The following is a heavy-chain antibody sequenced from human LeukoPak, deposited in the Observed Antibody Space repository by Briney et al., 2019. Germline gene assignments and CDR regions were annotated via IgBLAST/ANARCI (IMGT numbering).Heavy chain of an antibody. CDR3: ARHFDCSSTSCYGYFDY. V-gene: IGHV4-34*01. J-gene: IGHJ4*02. CDR2: INHSGST. D-gene: IGHD2-2*01. CDR1: GGSFSGYY. Sequence: SETLSLTCAVYGGSFSGYYWSWIRQPPGEGLEWIGEINHSGSTNYNPSLKSRVTISVDTSKNRFSLKLSSVTAADTAVYYCARHFDCSSTSCYGYFDYWGQGTLVTVSS.